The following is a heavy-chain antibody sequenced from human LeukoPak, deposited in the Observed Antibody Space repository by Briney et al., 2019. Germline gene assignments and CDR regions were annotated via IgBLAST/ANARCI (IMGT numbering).Heavy chain of an antibody. D-gene: IGHD3-3*01. CDR3: ARGLGHYDFWSGSRPWFDP. Sequence: PSETLSPTCTVSGGSISSYYWSWIRQPPGKGLEWIAYISDIGSINYNPSLKSRVTISVDTSKNQFSLKLSSVTAADTAVYYCARGLGHYDFWSGSRPWFDPWGQGTLVTVSS. CDR2: ISDIGSI. CDR1: GGSISSYY. V-gene: IGHV4-59*12. J-gene: IGHJ5*02.